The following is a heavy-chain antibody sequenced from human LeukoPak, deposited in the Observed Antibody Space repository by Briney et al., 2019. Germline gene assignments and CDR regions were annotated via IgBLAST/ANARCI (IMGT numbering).Heavy chain of an antibody. V-gene: IGHV3-53*04. CDR3: ARVDTVMAYYFDV. D-gene: IGHD5-18*01. J-gene: IGHJ4*02. CDR1: GFTVSTNC. CDR2: IYSGGTT. Sequence: GGSLRLSCAASGFTVSTNCMTWVRQAPGKGLEWVSTIYSGGTTYYADSVMGRFTISRHNSRSTLYLQMNSLRAEDTAVYYCARVDTVMAYYFDVWGQVTLLTVSS.